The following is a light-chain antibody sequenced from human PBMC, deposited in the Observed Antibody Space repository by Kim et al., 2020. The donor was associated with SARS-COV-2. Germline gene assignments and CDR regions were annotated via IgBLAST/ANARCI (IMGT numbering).Light chain of an antibody. CDR3: PSSDSADRV. CDR2: EDN. J-gene: IGLJ3*02. Sequence: GKTVTISCTRRCGFIAGNYVQWYQQRPGSAPTTVIYEDNRRPSGVPDRFSGSIDSSSNSASLTISGLRTEDEGDYYCPSSDSADRVFGGGTQLTVL. CDR1: CGFIAGNY. V-gene: IGLV6-57*03.